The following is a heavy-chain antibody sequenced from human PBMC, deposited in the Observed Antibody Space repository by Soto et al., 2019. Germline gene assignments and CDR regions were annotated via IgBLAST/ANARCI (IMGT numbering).Heavy chain of an antibody. CDR2: MSYDGNNK. Sequence: GGSLRLSCAASGFTFSSYGMHWVRQAPDKGLEWVAHMSYDGNNKHYTDSVKGRFTISRDNSKNTLYLQMNSLRAEDTAVYYCAKDSYYHDTSGYYIFDYWGQGTLVTVSS. CDR3: AKDSYYHDTSGYYIFDY. V-gene: IGHV3-30*18. D-gene: IGHD3-22*01. J-gene: IGHJ4*02. CDR1: GFTFSSYG.